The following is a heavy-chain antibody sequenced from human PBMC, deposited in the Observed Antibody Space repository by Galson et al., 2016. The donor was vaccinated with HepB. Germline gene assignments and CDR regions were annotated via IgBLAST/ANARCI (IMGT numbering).Heavy chain of an antibody. Sequence: LSLTCAVSGGSISSTNWWSWVRQPPGKGLEWIGEISHSGSTNYNPSLKSRVIISVDKSKNQFSLNVNSVTAADTAVYYCARHSSYYGNFDYWGQGTLVTVSS. J-gene: IGHJ4*02. CDR1: GGSISSTNW. D-gene: IGHD2-15*01. V-gene: IGHV4-4*02. CDR3: ARHSSYYGNFDY. CDR2: ISHSGST.